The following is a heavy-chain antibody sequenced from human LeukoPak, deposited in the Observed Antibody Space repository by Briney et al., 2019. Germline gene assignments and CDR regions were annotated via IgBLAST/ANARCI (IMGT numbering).Heavy chain of an antibody. CDR2: IFYSGST. Sequence: SETLSLTCTVSSGSISTSNYYWGWVRQPPGKALEWIGNIFYSGSTYYSPSLKSRVTISVDTSKNQFSLKLSSVTAADTAVYYCARAYSSGWSWFDPWGQGTLVTVSS. D-gene: IGHD6-19*01. CDR3: ARAYSSGWSWFDP. CDR1: SGSISTSNYY. V-gene: IGHV4-39*07. J-gene: IGHJ5*02.